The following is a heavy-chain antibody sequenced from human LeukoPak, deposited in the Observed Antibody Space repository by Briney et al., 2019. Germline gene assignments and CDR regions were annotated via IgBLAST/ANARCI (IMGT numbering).Heavy chain of an antibody. V-gene: IGHV3-9*01. D-gene: IGHD3-10*01. CDR2: ISWNSGSI. Sequence: GGSLRLSCAASGFTFDDYAMHWVRQAPGKGLEWVSGISWNSGSIGYADSVKGRFTISRDNAKNSLYLQMNSLRAEDTALYYCATAAAYYGSGSTFDYWGQGTLVTVS. J-gene: IGHJ4*02. CDR3: ATAAAYYGSGSTFDY. CDR1: GFTFDDYA.